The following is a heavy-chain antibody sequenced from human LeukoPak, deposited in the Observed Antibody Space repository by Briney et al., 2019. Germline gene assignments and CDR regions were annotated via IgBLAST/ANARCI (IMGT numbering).Heavy chain of an antibody. V-gene: IGHV3-30*02. CDR3: AKDKINYYFDY. Sequence: PGGSLRLSCAASGITFSASGMHWVRQAPGEGLEWVAFVPYDGSNKYYADSVKGRFTISRDDSKKTVYLQMNSLRAEDTALYYCAKDKINYYFDYWGQGTLVTVSS. D-gene: IGHD4-11*01. CDR1: GITFSASG. CDR2: VPYDGSNK. J-gene: IGHJ4*02.